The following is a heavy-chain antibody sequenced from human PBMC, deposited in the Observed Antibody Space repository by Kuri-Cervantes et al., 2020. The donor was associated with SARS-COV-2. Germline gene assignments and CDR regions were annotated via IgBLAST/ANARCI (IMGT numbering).Heavy chain of an antibody. CDR1: NYSITIGDY. D-gene: IGHD4-17*01. Sequence: SETLSLTCIVSNYSITIGDYWGWIRQPPGKRLEWIGSIYFSGSTYYNPSLKSRVTISVDTSKNQFSLKLTSVTAADTAVYYCAREDGDYSSHFDYWGQGTLVTVSS. CDR3: AREDGDYSSHFDY. J-gene: IGHJ4*02. CDR2: IYFSGST. V-gene: IGHV4-38-2*02.